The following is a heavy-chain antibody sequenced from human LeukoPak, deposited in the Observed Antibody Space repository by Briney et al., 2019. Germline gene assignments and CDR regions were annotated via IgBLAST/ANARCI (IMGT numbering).Heavy chain of an antibody. CDR2: IYYSGST. J-gene: IGHJ5*02. V-gene: IGHV4-61*01. Sequence: PSETLSLTCTVSGGSVSSGSYYWSWIRQPPGKGLEWIGYIYYSGSTNYNPSHKSRVTISVNTSKNQFSLKLSSVTAADTAVYYCARTYGDRNWFDPWGQGTLVAVSS. CDR1: GGSVSSGSYY. D-gene: IGHD4-17*01. CDR3: ARTYGDRNWFDP.